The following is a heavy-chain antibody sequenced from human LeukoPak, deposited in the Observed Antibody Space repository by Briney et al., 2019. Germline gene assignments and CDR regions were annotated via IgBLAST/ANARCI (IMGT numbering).Heavy chain of an antibody. V-gene: IGHV3-23*01. J-gene: IGHJ3*02. Sequence: GSLRLSCVASGFTFRSHDMSWVRQAPGKGLEWVSGISASGGSTFYADSVKGRFTISRDNSKNTLYLQMNGLRVEDTAVYYCVREGPRGLAFDIWGQGTMVTVSS. CDR3: VREGPRGLAFDI. CDR1: GFTFRSHD. CDR2: ISASGGST.